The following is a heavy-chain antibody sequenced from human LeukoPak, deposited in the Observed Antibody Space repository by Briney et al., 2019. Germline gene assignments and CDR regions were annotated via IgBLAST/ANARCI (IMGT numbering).Heavy chain of an antibody. Sequence: GTSVKVSCKASGFTFTSSAVQWVRQARGQRLEWIGWIVVGSGNTNYAQKFQERVTITRDMSTSTAYMELSSLRSEDTAVYYCAADGNSGSYPFDYWGQGTLVTVSP. CDR1: GFTFTSSA. D-gene: IGHD1-26*01. CDR3: AADGNSGSYPFDY. V-gene: IGHV1-58*01. J-gene: IGHJ4*02. CDR2: IVVGSGNT.